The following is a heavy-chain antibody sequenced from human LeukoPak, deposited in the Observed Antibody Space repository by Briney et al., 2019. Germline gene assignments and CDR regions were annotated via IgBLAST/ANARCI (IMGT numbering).Heavy chain of an antibody. V-gene: IGHV3-23*01. J-gene: IGHJ4*02. CDR2: ISGSGGST. D-gene: IGHD1-26*01. Sequence: GGSLRLSCAASGFTFSSYAMSWVRQAPGKGLEWVSAISGSGGSTYYADSVKGRFTISRDKSKNTLYLQMNSLRAEDTAVYYCAKDQRGATTVYWGQGTLVTVSS. CDR3: AKDQRGATTVY. CDR1: GFTFSSYA.